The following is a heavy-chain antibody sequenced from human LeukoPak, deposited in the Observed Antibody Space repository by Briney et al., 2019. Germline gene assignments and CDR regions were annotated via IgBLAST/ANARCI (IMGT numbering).Heavy chain of an antibody. D-gene: IGHD5-18*01. CDR3: AREWGEDTAMITAF. CDR2: INPNSGDT. V-gene: IGHV1-2*02. J-gene: IGHJ2*01. Sequence: ASVTVSCMASGYTFTVYYIHWVRQTPGQGLEWLAWINPNSGDTSYAQKFQGRVTMTRDTSISTAYMELSRLRSDDTAIYYCAREWGEDTAMITAFWGRGTLDPVSS. CDR1: GYTFTVYY.